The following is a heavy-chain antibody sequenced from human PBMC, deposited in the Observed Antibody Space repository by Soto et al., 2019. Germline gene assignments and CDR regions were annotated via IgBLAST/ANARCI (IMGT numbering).Heavy chain of an antibody. J-gene: IGHJ4*02. Sequence: SETLSLTWTVSGGTIRSYCWSWIRQPPGKGLEWIGYIYYSGSTNYNPSLKSRVTISVDTSKNQFSLKLSSVTAADTAVYYCARENIVATIFDYWGQGTLVTVSS. V-gene: IGHV4-59*01. CDR1: GGTIRSYC. CDR3: ARENIVATIFDY. D-gene: IGHD5-12*01. CDR2: IYYSGST.